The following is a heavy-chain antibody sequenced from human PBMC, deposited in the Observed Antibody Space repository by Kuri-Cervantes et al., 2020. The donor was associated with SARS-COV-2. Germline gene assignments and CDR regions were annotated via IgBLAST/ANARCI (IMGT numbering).Heavy chain of an antibody. D-gene: IGHD3-3*01. CDR3: ARDSDDDVWSGYSTAEYFQH. J-gene: IGHJ1*01. V-gene: IGHV3-11*04. CDR1: GFIFSDYY. CDR2: IGPSGTTK. Sequence: GESLKISCTASGFIFSDYYMTWIRQAPGKGLEWVSNIGPSGTTKYYADSVRGRFTISRDNAKNSLFLRMNSLRAEDTAVYYCARDSDDDVWSGYSTAEYFQHWGQGTLVTVSS.